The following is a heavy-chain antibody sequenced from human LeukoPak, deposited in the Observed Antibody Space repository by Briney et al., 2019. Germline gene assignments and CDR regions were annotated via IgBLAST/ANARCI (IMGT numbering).Heavy chain of an antibody. CDR2: ITGPGGS. CDR3: AKDYCRDGNCPFPFLDS. D-gene: IGHD2-15*01. CDR1: GFTLTNHG. Sequence: GGSLRLSCAVSGFTLTNHGVSWVRQAPGKGLEWVSIITGPGGSYYGASVKGLFILSRDNSKNTVYMQMSSLRAEDTATYYCAKDYCRDGNCPFPFLDSWGQGTLVTVSS. V-gene: IGHV3-23*01. J-gene: IGHJ4*02.